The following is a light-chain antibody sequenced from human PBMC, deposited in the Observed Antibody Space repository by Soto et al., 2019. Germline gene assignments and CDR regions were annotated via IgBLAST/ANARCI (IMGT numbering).Light chain of an antibody. Sequence: QLVLTQSPSVSASPGASVKLTCILSSGHSRYAIAWHQQQPDKGPRFLMKVNSDGSHNKGDGIPDRFSGSSSGAERYLTISSLQSEDEADYYCQTWNTGIVFGGGTKLTVL. CDR2: VNSDGSH. J-gene: IGLJ2*01. CDR1: SGHSRYA. V-gene: IGLV4-69*01. CDR3: QTWNTGIV.